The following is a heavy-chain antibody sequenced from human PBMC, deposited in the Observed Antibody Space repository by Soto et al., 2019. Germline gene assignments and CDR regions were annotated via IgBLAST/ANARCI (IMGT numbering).Heavy chain of an antibody. J-gene: IGHJ4*02. CDR1: GYTFTSYA. CDR3: ARGSCSGGGCYSFYFDY. Sequence: ASVKVSCKASGYTFTSYAMHWVRQAPGQRLEWMGWINAANGNTKYSQKFQGRVTITRDTSASTAYMELSSLRSEDTAVYFCARGSCSGGGCYSFYFDYWGQGTLVTVSS. V-gene: IGHV1-3*01. CDR2: INAANGNT. D-gene: IGHD2-15*01.